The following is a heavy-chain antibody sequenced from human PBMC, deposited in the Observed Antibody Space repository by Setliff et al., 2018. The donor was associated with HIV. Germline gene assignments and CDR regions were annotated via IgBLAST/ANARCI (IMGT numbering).Heavy chain of an antibody. J-gene: IGHJ6*03. Sequence: SETLSLTCIVSRGSISSTSHYWGWVRQSPGGRLEWIGSIYYSGRTYYNPSLKSRVTMSVDTSTNQFPLDLTSVTAADTAVYFCAGEIAPAARLPNVGGPPPPGYYQYMDVWGKGTTVTVSS. D-gene: IGHD2-8*01. CDR1: RGSISSTSHY. CDR3: AGEIAPAARLPNVGGPPPPGYYQYMDV. CDR2: IYYSGRT. V-gene: IGHV4-39*06.